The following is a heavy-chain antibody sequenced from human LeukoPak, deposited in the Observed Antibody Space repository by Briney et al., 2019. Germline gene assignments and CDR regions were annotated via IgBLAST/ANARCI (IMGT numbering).Heavy chain of an antibody. J-gene: IGHJ4*02. CDR1: GYTFTSYD. CDR2: SSAYNGNT. V-gene: IGHV1-18*04. Sequence: ASVKVSCKASGYTFTSYDISWVRQAPGHGLEWMGWSSAYNGNTNYAQKLQGRVTMTTDTSTITAYMELRSLRSDDTAVYYCARDLSQGIQLWFEGYFDYWGQGTLVTVSS. D-gene: IGHD5-18*01. CDR3: ARDLSQGIQLWFEGYFDY.